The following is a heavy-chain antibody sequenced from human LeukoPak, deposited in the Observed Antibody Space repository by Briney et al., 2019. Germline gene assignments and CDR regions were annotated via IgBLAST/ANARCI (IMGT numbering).Heavy chain of an antibody. D-gene: IGHD5-18*01. CDR3: AGDWDSGYDWGRGYSYGLDY. Sequence: GGSLRLSCAASGFIFSRAWMSWVRQAPGKGLEWVGRIKSKSDGGTTDYAAPVKGRFTISRDDSKNTLFLQVNSLRAEDTAVYHCAGDWDSGYDWGRGYSYGLDYWGQGTLVTVSS. CDR2: IKSKSDGGTT. V-gene: IGHV3-15*01. J-gene: IGHJ4*02. CDR1: GFIFSRAW.